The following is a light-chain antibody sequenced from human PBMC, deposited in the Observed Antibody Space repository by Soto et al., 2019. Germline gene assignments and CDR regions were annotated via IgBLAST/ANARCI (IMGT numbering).Light chain of an antibody. J-gene: IGKJ1*01. V-gene: IGKV3-15*01. CDR3: HQYKKWPLT. CDR1: QSVRIH. CDR2: GAS. Sequence: EIVMPQSQATLSVSPEERATLSCSASQSVRIHLASYHQTPGQPPTLIIYGASSRGTGIPVRLIGSASGTEFTLTISSLQSEDFTVYYCHQYKKWPLTFGQGTKLDIK.